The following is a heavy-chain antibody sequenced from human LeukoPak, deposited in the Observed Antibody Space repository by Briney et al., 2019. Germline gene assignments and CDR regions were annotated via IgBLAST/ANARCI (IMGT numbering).Heavy chain of an antibody. V-gene: IGHV4-34*01. D-gene: IGHD3-10*01. CDR1: GGSFSGYY. Sequence: SETLSLTCAVYGGSFSGYYWSWIRQPPGKGLEWIGEINHSGSTNYNPSLKSRVTISVDTSKNQFSLKLSSVTAADTAVYYCARGLNYYGSGSLIDYWGQETLVTVSS. CDR3: ARGLNYYGSGSLIDY. CDR2: INHSGST. J-gene: IGHJ4*02.